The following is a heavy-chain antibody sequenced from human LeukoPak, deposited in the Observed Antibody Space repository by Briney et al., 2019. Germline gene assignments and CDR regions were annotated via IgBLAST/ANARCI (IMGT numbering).Heavy chain of an antibody. Sequence: ASVTVSCKASGYTFASYDFNWVRQATGQRPEWMGWMSPNSGDTGYAQKFQDRVTMTRNTSISTAYMELSSLRSDDTAVYYCARGPPNWGYDYWGPGTLVTVSS. D-gene: IGHD7-27*01. CDR1: GYTFASYD. V-gene: IGHV1-8*01. CDR3: ARGPPNWGYDY. J-gene: IGHJ4*02. CDR2: MSPNSGDT.